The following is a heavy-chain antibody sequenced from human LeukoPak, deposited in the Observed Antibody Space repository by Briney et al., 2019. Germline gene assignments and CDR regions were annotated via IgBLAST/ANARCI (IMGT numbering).Heavy chain of an antibody. J-gene: IGHJ4*02. CDR3: AREGGGGAAAY. CDR2: TYYSGST. D-gene: IGHD1-26*01. V-gene: IGHV4-59*01. CDR1: GGSIINFY. Sequence: KPSETLSLTCTVSGGSIINFYWSWIRQPPGKGLEWIGYTYYSGSTNYNPSLKSRVTISIDTSKNQSSLKLSSVTAADTAVYYCAREGGGGAAAYWGQGTLVTVSS.